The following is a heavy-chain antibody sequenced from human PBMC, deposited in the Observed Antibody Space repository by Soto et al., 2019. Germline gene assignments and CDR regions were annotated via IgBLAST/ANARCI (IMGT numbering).Heavy chain of an antibody. D-gene: IGHD3-10*01. V-gene: IGHV4-4*07. Sequence: ASETLSLTCTVSGGSMSSYYVSWIRQSAGKGLEWIGRIDTSGTTNYNPSLKSRVTMSVDASKNHFSLNLSSVTAADTAVYYCARGPRGYVYYHGMDVWSQGTTVTVSS. CDR3: ARGPRGYVYYHGMDV. CDR2: IDTSGTT. CDR1: GGSMSSYY. J-gene: IGHJ6*02.